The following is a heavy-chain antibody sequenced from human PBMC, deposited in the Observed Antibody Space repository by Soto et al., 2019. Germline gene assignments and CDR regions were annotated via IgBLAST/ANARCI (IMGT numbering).Heavy chain of an antibody. CDR3: ATRVRFLDWFDY. D-gene: IGHD3-3*01. J-gene: IGHJ4*02. V-gene: IGHV3-30*03. CDR2: ISYDGSNK. CDR1: GFTFSSYG. Sequence: QVQLVESGGGVVQPGRSLRLSCAASGFTFSSYGMHWVRQAPGKGLEWVAVISYDGSNKYYADSVKGRFTISRDNSKNTLYLQINSLRAEDTAVYYCATRVRFLDWFDYWGQGTLVTVSS.